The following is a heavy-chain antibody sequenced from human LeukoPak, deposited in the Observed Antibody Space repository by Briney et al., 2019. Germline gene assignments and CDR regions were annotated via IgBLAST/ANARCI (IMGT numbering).Heavy chain of an antibody. CDR2: INSDGSST. V-gene: IGHV3-74*01. CDR1: GFTFSSYW. D-gene: IGHD2-2*01. CDR3: ARRVPAAPFGPKGVDY. J-gene: IGHJ4*02. Sequence: GGSLRLSCAASGFTFSSYWMHWVRQAPGKGLVWVSRINSDGSSTSYADSVKGRFTIPRDNAKNTLYPQMNSLRAEDTAVYYCARRVPAAPFGPKGVDYWGQGTLVTVSS.